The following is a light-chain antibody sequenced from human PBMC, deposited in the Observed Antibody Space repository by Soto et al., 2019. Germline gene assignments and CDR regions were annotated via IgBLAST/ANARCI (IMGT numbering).Light chain of an antibody. V-gene: IGKV1-39*01. J-gene: IGKJ4*01. CDR3: QQSYSTHLN. CDR1: QSISSY. Sequence: DIQMTQSPSSLSASVGDRVTITCRASQSISSYLNWYQQKPGKAPKLLIYAASSLQSGVTSRFSGSGSGTDFTLTISSLQPEDFATYYCQQSYSTHLNFCGGTKVDIX. CDR2: AAS.